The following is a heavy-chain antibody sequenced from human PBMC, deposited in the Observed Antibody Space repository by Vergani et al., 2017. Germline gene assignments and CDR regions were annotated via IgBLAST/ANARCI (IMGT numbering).Heavy chain of an antibody. Sequence: EVQLVESGGGLVKPGGSLRLSCAASGFTFSSYSMNWVRQAPGKGLEWVSSIRSSSRYIYYADSVKGRFTISRDNSKNTLYLQMNSLRAEDTAVYYCAKGRIAARQGNSYMDVGGKGTTVTVSS. CDR1: GFTFSSYS. CDR3: AKGRIAARQGNSYMDV. D-gene: IGHD6-6*01. J-gene: IGHJ6*03. V-gene: IGHV3-21*01. CDR2: IRSSSRYI.